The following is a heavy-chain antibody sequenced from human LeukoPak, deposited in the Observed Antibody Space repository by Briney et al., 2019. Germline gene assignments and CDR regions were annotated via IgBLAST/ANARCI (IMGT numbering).Heavy chain of an antibody. V-gene: IGHV4-38-2*02. CDR1: GYSISSGYY. CDR3: AGGSPYYYDSSGYYSPYYYYYYMDV. J-gene: IGHJ6*03. CDR2: IYHSGST. Sequence: SETLSLTCTVSGYSISSGYYWGWIRQPPGKGLEWIGCIYHSGSTYYNPSLKSRVTISVDTSKNHFSLKLSSVTAADTAVYYCAGGSPYYYDSSGYYSPYYYYYYMDVWGKGTTVTISS. D-gene: IGHD3-22*01.